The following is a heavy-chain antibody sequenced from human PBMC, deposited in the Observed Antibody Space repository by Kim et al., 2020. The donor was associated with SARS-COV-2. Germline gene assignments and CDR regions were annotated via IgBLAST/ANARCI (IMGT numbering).Heavy chain of an antibody. CDR2: ISTYDGGA. D-gene: IGHD6-25*01. J-gene: IGHJ4*02. Sequence: ASVKVSCSYTTTAYTFVRYGISWVRQAPGQGLEWMGWISTYDGGAHYAHNLQGRLTITTDTPTTTVSMELRSLRPDDTATYYCAREAAAAGVYYDIWGQGALVTVSS. CDR3: AREAAAAGVYYDI. CDR1: AYTFVRYG. V-gene: IGHV1-18*04.